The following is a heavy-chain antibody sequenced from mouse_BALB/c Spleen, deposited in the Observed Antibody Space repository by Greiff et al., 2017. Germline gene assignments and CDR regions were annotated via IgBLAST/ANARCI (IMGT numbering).Heavy chain of an antibody. Sequence: QVQLQQPGAELVKPGASVKMSCKASGYTFTSYNMHWVKQTPGQGLEWIGAIYPGNGDTSYNQKFKGKATLTADKSSSTAYMQLSSLTSEDSAVYYCARDGSAMDYWGQGTSVTVSS. D-gene: IGHD1-1*01. J-gene: IGHJ4*01. CDR3: ARDGSAMDY. CDR1: GYTFTSYN. V-gene: IGHV1-12*01. CDR2: IYPGNGDT.